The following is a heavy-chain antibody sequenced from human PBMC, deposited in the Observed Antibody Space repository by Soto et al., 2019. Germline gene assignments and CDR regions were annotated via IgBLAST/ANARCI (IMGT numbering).Heavy chain of an antibody. J-gene: IGHJ6*02. D-gene: IGHD3-10*01. V-gene: IGHV3-53*01. CDR2: IYNDGTT. CDR1: GLPVAGSY. Sequence: GGSLRLSCVASGLPVAGSYMAWVRQAPGKGLEWASVIYNDGTTYYSQSVEGRFTISRGTSKNTLYLQMDRLRDEDTAVYYCVRPLPSGQTHARDVWGQGTTVTVSS. CDR3: VRPLPSGQTHARDV.